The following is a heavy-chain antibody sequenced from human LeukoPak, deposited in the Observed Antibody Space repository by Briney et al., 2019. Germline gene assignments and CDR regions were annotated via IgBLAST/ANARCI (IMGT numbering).Heavy chain of an antibody. V-gene: IGHV4-59*01. CDR2: IYYSGST. CDR1: GGSISSYY. J-gene: IGHJ5*02. D-gene: IGHD3-10*01. CDR3: ARIWFGDLWSWFDP. Sequence: PSETLSLTCTVSGGSISSYYWSWIRQPPGKGLEWIGYIYYSGSTNYNPSLKSRVTISVDTSKNQFSLKLSSVTAADTAVYYCARIWFGDLWSWFDPWGQGTLVTVSS.